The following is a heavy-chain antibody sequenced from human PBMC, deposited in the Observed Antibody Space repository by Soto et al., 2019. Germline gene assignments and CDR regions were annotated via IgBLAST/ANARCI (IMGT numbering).Heavy chain of an antibody. CDR3: TRDASRDSSARGWFDP. V-gene: IGHV3-21*01. CDR1: GFTFRSFT. CDR2: ISSNSAYI. D-gene: IGHD6-13*01. Sequence: GGSLRLSCAASGFTFRSFTMNWVRQAPGKGLEWVSTISSNSAYIYYTDALRGRFTITRDNAKNSLHLQMNSLRAEDTAVYYCTRDASRDSSARGWFDPWGPGTLVTVSS. J-gene: IGHJ5*02.